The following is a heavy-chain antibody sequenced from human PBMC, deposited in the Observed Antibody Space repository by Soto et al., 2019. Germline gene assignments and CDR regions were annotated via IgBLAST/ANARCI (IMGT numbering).Heavy chain of an antibody. Sequence: GGSLRLSCAASGFTFSSYSMNWVRQAPGKGLERVSYISSSSSTIYYADSVKGRFTISRDNAKNSLYLQMNSLRAEDTAVYYCARTLYSSSPLGWGQGTLVTVSS. CDR3: ARTLYSSSPLG. CDR1: GFTFSSYS. J-gene: IGHJ4*02. CDR2: ISSSSSTI. D-gene: IGHD6-13*01. V-gene: IGHV3-48*01.